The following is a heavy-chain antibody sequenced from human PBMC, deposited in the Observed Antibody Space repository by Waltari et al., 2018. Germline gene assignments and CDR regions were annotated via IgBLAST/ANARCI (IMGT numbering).Heavy chain of an antibody. V-gene: IGHV4-61*02. Sequence: QVQLQESGPGLVKPSQTLSLTCTVSGGSIARGSSYWSWIRQPAGKGLEWIGRIYTSGSTNYNPSLKSRVTISVDTSKNQFSLNLSSVTAADTAVYYCARGPLLSKVDYWGQGTLVTVSS. CDR3: ARGPLLSKVDY. CDR2: IYTSGST. CDR1: GGSIARGSSY. D-gene: IGHD1-26*01. J-gene: IGHJ4*02.